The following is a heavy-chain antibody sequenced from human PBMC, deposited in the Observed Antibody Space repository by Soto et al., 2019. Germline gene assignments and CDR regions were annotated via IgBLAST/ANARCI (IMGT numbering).Heavy chain of an antibody. CDR1: GFTFSSYS. Sequence: GGSLRLSCAASGFTFSSYSMNWVRQAPGKGLEWVSSISSSSSYIYYADSVKGRFTISRDNAKNSLYLQMNSLRAEDTAVYYCARVPLPYCSSTSCYETPFDYWGQGTLVTVSS. CDR3: ARVPLPYCSSTSCYETPFDY. V-gene: IGHV3-21*01. D-gene: IGHD2-2*01. CDR2: ISSSSSYI. J-gene: IGHJ4*02.